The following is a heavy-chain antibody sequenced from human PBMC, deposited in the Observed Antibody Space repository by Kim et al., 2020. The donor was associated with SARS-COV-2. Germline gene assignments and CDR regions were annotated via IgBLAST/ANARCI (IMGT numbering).Heavy chain of an antibody. CDR3: ARRGLGFSYGMDV. D-gene: IGHD5-12*01. J-gene: IGHJ6*02. Sequence: ADSVKGRFTIARDNAKNSLYLQMNSLRDEDTAVYYCARRGLGFSYGMDVWGQGTTVTVSS. V-gene: IGHV3-48*02.